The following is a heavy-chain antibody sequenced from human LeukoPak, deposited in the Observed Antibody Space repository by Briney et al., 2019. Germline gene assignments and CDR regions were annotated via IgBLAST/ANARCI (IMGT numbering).Heavy chain of an antibody. V-gene: IGHV3-23*01. CDR3: AKDRNTAMVRGYYFDY. D-gene: IGHD5-18*01. Sequence: GGSLRLSCVASGFQFSSFAMSWVRQAPGRGLQWVSAIRTVGDDPSYADSVRGRFTISRDNSKNTLYLQMNSLRAEDTAVYYCAKDRNTAMVRGYYFDYWGQGTLVTVSS. J-gene: IGHJ4*02. CDR2: IRTVGDDP. CDR1: GFQFSSFA.